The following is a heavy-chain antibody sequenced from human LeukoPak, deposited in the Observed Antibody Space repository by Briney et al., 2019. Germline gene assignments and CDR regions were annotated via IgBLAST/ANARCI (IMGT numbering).Heavy chain of an antibody. CDR1: GFTFSDYY. Sequence: GGSLRLSCAASGFTFSDYYMSWIRQAPGKGLEWISCISFTGSSRNYADSVKGRFTISRDSAKNSLYLQMDSLRAEDTAVYYCAKGADTGSGSYYNPVGYWGQGTLVTVSS. V-gene: IGHV3-11*04. CDR3: AKGADTGSGSYYNPVGY. D-gene: IGHD3-10*01. J-gene: IGHJ4*02. CDR2: ISFTGSSR.